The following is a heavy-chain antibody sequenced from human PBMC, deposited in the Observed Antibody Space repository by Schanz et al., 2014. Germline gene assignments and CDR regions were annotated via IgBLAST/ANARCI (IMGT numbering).Heavy chain of an antibody. Sequence: VQLVESGGGLVQPGGSLRLSCAASGFSIRNHDMHWVRQAPGKGPEWVAVIWSDGSTKYYADSVKGRFTISRDNSENTLYLQMNSLSADDTAVFYCAKGMGYCSGGTCYDYYYYGLDVWGQGTTVTVSS. CDR3: AKGMGYCSGGTCYDYYYYGLDV. J-gene: IGHJ6*02. CDR1: GFSIRNHD. CDR2: IWSDGSTK. V-gene: IGHV3-33*06. D-gene: IGHD2-15*01.